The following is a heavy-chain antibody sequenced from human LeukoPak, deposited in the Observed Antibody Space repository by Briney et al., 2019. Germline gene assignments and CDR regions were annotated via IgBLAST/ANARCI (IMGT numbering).Heavy chain of an antibody. D-gene: IGHD6-6*01. CDR1: GFSFTTYW. Sequence: PGGSLRLSCAASGFSFTTYWMTWVCQAPGKGLQWVANINEDGSVKYYVDSVKGRFTISRDNTKNSLYLQMNSLRAEDTAVYYCARADSSIAARLSRSSIFNYYYYMDVWGKGTTVTVSS. CDR3: ARADSSIAARLSRSSIFNYYYYMDV. CDR2: INEDGSVK. V-gene: IGHV3-7*01. J-gene: IGHJ6*03.